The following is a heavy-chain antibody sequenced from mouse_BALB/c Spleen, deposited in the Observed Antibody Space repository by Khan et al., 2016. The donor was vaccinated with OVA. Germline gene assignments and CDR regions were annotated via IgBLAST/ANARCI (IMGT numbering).Heavy chain of an antibody. CDR3: WILL. CDR2: IRLKSDDHVT. CDR1: GFTFSNYW. Sequence: EVQLVESGGGLVQPGGSMKLSCVASGFTFSNYWMNWVRQSPEKGLEWVAEIRLKSDDHVTQYALSVKVRFTISRDDSKSSVYLQMNNLRAGDTGIYYCWILLWGQGTTLTVSS. J-gene: IGHJ2*01. V-gene: IGHV6-6*02.